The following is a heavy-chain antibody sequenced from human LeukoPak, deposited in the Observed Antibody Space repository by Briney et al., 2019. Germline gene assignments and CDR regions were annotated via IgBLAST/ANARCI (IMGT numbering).Heavy chain of an antibody. CDR1: GFTFSSYG. CDR3: ASPYCSSTSCYPWDAFDI. CDR2: ISYDGSNK. V-gene: IGHV3-30*19. J-gene: IGHJ3*02. D-gene: IGHD2-2*01. Sequence: PGRSLRLSCAASGFTFSSYGMHWVRQAPGKGLEWVAVISYDGSNKYYADSVKGRFTISRDNSKNTLYLQMNSLRAEDTAVYYCASPYCSSTSCYPWDAFDIWGQGTMVTVSS.